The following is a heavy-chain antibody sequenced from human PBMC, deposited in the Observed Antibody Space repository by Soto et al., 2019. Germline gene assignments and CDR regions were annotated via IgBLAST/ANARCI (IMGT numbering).Heavy chain of an antibody. CDR2: IIPIFGTA. CDR3: ARSGEAYCGGDCYFDY. J-gene: IGHJ4*02. CDR1: GGTFRSYA. Sequence: SVKVSCKASGGTFRSYAISWVRQAPGHGLEWMGGIIPIFGTANYAQKLQGRVTITADESTSTAYMELSSLRSEDTAMYYCARSGEAYCGGDCYFDYWGQGTLVTVSS. V-gene: IGHV1-69*13. D-gene: IGHD2-21*02.